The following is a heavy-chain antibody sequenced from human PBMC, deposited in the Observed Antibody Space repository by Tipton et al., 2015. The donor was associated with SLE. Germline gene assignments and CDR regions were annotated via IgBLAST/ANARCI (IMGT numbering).Heavy chain of an antibody. CDR1: GYSFSTYG. V-gene: IGHV5-51*03. CDR2: IYPRDSDS. J-gene: IGHJ3*01. Sequence: VQLVQSGAEVKKPGESLKISCKGSGYSFSTYGIGWVCQMPGKGLEWMGIIYPRDSDSRYSPSFRGQVTISADKSISTAYLQWGSLKASDSAIYYCARVRDFVHYDIAFDVWGQGTMVTVSS. CDR3: ARVRDFVHYDIAFDV. D-gene: IGHD4-17*01.